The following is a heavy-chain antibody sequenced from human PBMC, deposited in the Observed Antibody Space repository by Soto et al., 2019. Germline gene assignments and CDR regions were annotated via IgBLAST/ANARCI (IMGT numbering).Heavy chain of an antibody. CDR3: ARSHCSGGSCYLGAFDI. J-gene: IGHJ3*02. CDR1: GYTFINFY. CDR2: INPSGGAT. V-gene: IGHV1-46*01. D-gene: IGHD2-15*01. Sequence: ASVKGSCKASGYTFINFYIHWVRQAPGQGLEWVGIINPSGGATTYPQKFQGRVTMTRDTSTSTVYMDVSSLRFDDTAVYYCARSHCSGGSCYLGAFDIWGQGTMVTV.